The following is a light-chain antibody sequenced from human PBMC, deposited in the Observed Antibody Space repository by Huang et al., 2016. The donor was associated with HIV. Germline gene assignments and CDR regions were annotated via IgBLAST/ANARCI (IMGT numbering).Light chain of an antibody. V-gene: IGKV3-15*01. CDR2: GTY. CDR1: QSVSSN. Sequence: EIVMTQSPATLSVSPGERATLSCRASQSVSSNLAWYQQKPGQAPRLLIYGTYTRATGIPARFSGSGSGTECTLTISSLQSEDFAVYCCQQYNNWPRTFGQGTKVEIK. CDR3: QQYNNWPRT. J-gene: IGKJ1*01.